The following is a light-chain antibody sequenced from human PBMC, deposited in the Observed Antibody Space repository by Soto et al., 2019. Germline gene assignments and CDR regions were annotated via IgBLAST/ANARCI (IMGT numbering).Light chain of an antibody. J-gene: IGKJ2*01. CDR3: QHYANLPYT. Sequence: DIPLTQSPSSLSASVGDRVTITCQPSQDITNYLNWYQQKPGKAPRLLIAGASKLETGVPSRFSGSRSGTDYTFTIGSLQPEDIATYYCQHYANLPYTFGQGTKLEIK. V-gene: IGKV1-33*01. CDR2: GAS. CDR1: QDITNY.